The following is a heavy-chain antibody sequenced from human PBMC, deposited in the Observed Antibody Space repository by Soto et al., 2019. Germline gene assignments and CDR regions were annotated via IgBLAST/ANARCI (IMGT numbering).Heavy chain of an antibody. CDR1: GASFSGYY. CDR2: INHSVTT. V-gene: IGHV4-34*01. Sequence: PSETLSLTCGVYGASFSGYYWSWIRQPPGKGLEWIGEINHSVTTNYNPSLKSRVSISVDTSNYQFSLTLSSMTAADTVVYYCARLRYYYDSSGAYFFDYWGQGTPVTVSS. D-gene: IGHD3-22*01. CDR3: ARLRYYYDSSGAYFFDY. J-gene: IGHJ4*02.